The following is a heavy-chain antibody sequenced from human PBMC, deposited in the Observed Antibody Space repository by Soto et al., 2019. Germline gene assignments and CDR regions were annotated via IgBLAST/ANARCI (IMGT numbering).Heavy chain of an antibody. CDR1: GFTFSSHA. Sequence: QVQLLESGGGVVQPGRSLRLSCAASGFTFSSHAMHWVRQAPGKGLEWVAVIWYDGSKKYYADSVKGRFTVARDDSKNTLYLHMNSLSVADTSVYYCARDPGYSGFDFDYWGQGTLVTVSS. D-gene: IGHD5-12*01. J-gene: IGHJ4*02. CDR3: ARDPGYSGFDFDY. CDR2: IWYDGSKK. V-gene: IGHV3-33*01.